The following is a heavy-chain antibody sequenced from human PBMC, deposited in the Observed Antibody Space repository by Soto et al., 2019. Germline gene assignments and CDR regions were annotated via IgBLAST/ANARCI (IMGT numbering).Heavy chain of an antibody. CDR2: ISSSSSTI. CDR1: GFTFSSYS. CDR3: ARSWGNTGDRGCGDGMDV. J-gene: IGHJ6*02. D-gene: IGHD7-27*01. Sequence: GGSLRLSCAASGFTFSSYSMNWVRQAPGKGLEWVSYISSSSSTIYYADSVKGRFTISRDNAKNSLYLQMNSLRAEDTAVYYCARSWGNTGDRGCGDGMDVWGQGTTVTVSS. V-gene: IGHV3-48*04.